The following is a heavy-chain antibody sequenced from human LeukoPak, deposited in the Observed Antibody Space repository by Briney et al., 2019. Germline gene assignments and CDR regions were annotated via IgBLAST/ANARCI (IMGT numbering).Heavy chain of an antibody. Sequence: ASVKVPCKASGGTFSSYAISWVRQAPGQGLEWMGRIIPILGIANYAQKFQGRVTITADKSTSTAYMELSSLRSEDTAVYYCARGSGSYYDQSNWFDPWGRGTLVTVSS. V-gene: IGHV1-69*04. CDR3: ARGSGSYYDQSNWFDP. CDR2: IIPILGIA. D-gene: IGHD3-10*01. J-gene: IGHJ5*02. CDR1: GGTFSSYA.